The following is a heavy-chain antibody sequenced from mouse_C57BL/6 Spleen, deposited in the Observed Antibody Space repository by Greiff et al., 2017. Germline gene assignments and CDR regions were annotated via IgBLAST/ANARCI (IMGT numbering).Heavy chain of an antibody. CDR2: INYDGSST. V-gene: IGHV5-16*01. CDR1: GFTFSDYY. J-gene: IGHJ4*01. D-gene: IGHD1-1*01. CDR3: ARADGSNAMDY. Sequence: EVMLVESEGGLVQPGSSMKLSCTASGFTFSDYYMAWVRQVPEKGLEWVANINYDGSSTYYLDSLKSRFIISRDNAKNILYLQMSSLKSEDTATYYCARADGSNAMDYWGQGTSVTVSS.